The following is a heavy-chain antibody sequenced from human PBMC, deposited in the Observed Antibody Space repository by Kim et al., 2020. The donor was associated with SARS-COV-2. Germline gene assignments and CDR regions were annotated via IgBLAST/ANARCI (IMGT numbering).Heavy chain of an antibody. Sequence: SVKGQFTISRENSKNTLYMQMNSLRAEDTAVYYCARGRYSSSWSDGMDVWDQGTTVTVSS. CDR3: ARGRYSSSWSDGMDV. V-gene: IGHV3-30*04. J-gene: IGHJ6*02. D-gene: IGHD6-13*01.